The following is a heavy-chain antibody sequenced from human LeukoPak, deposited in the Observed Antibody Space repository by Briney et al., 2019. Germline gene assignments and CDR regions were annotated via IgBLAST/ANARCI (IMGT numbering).Heavy chain of an antibody. CDR1: GFAFSDYA. Sequence: QPGGSLRLSCAASGFAFSDYAMTWVRQAPGKGLEWVSAISGSGGSTYYADSVKGRFTISRDNSKNTLYLQMNSLRAEDTAVYYCAKDLIYFDYWGQGTLVTVSS. D-gene: IGHD3-16*01. V-gene: IGHV3-23*01. CDR2: ISGSGGST. J-gene: IGHJ4*02. CDR3: AKDLIYFDY.